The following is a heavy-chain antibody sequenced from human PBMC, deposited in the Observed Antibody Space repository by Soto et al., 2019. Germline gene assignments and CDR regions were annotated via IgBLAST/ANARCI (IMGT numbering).Heavy chain of an antibody. J-gene: IGHJ4*02. V-gene: IGHV3-23*01. D-gene: IGHD4-4*01. CDR1: GFTFNAYA. CDR2: IGGSGGNR. CDR3: ARVASDYINSVDH. Sequence: EVQLLESGGGLVQPGGSLRLSCAASGFTFNAYAMTWVRQAPGKGLEWVSAIGGSGGNRYYAAFVKGRFTISRDNSKHTLDLQMSRLRVEDTAVYYCARVASDYINSVDHWGQGILVTVSS.